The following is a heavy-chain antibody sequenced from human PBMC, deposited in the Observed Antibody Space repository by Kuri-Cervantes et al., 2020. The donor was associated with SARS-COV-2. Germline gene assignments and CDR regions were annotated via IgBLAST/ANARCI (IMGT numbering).Heavy chain of an antibody. Sequence: SVKVSCKASGGTFSSYAISWVRQAPGQGLEWMGGIIPIFGIANYAQKFQGRVTITADKSTSTAYMELSSLRSDDTAVYYCARDIVATIGYYYYGMDVWGQGTTVTVSS. D-gene: IGHD5-12*01. CDR1: GGTFSSYA. CDR3: ARDIVATIGYYYYGMDV. V-gene: IGHV1-69*10. CDR2: IIPIFGIA. J-gene: IGHJ6*02.